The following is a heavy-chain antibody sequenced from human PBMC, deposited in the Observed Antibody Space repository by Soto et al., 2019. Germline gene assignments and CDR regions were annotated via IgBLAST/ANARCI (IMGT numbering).Heavy chain of an antibody. D-gene: IGHD6-13*01. CDR1: GYPFSDNQ. V-gene: IGHV1-18*04. CDR2: ISAYNGNT. J-gene: IGHJ4*02. Sequence: ASVKVSCKASGYPFSDNQIHWLRRAPGQGLEWMGWISAYNGNTNYAQKLQGRVTMTTDTSTSTAYMELRSLRSDDTAVYYCARNGVEQQLYDYWGQGTLVTVSS. CDR3: ARNGVEQQLYDY.